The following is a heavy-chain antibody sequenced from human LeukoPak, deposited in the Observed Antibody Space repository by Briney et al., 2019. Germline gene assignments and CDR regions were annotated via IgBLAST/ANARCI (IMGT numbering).Heavy chain of an antibody. Sequence: SETLSLTCSVSNYSISNSLYWGWLRQPPGNGLDLIGRIYRSGSTFYNPSLKSRVTISLDTSKNQFSLKLSSVTAADTAVYFCARGTYGYYMDVWGKGTTVTVSS. CDR3: ARGTYGYYMDV. D-gene: IGHD4-17*01. CDR2: IYRSGST. V-gene: IGHV4-38-2*02. CDR1: NYSISNSLY. J-gene: IGHJ6*03.